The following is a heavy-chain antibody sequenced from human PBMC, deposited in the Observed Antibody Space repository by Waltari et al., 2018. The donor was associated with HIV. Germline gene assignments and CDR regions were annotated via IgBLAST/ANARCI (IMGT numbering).Heavy chain of an antibody. CDR2: MNPNSGNT. CDR3: ALRFLEWSQGDI. J-gene: IGHJ3*02. CDR1: AYTFTSSD. Sequence: VQRVQSGAEVKKPGASVKVSCKAPAYTFTSSDMNWVRQATGQGLEWMGWMNPNSGNTGYAQKFQGRVTMTRNTSISTAYMELSSLRSEDTAMYYCALRFLEWSQGDIWGQGTMVTVSS. D-gene: IGHD3-3*01. V-gene: IGHV1-8*02.